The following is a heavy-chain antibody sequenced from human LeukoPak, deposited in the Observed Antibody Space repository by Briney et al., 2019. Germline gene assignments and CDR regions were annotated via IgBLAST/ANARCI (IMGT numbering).Heavy chain of an antibody. Sequence: QTGGSLRLSCAASGFTFSSYWMGWVRQAPGKGLEWVANIKQDGSEKYYVDSVKSRFTISRDNAKNSLYLQMNSLRAEDTAVYYCGGGGGTYYYDSSGYYYYWGQGTLVTVSS. D-gene: IGHD3-22*01. CDR3: GGGGGTYYYDSSGYYYY. V-gene: IGHV3-7*04. CDR2: IKQDGSEK. J-gene: IGHJ4*02. CDR1: GFTFSSYW.